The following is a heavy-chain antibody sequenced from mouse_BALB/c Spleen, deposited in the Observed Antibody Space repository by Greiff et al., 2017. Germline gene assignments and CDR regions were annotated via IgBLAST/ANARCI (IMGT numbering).Heavy chain of an antibody. Sequence: EVKLVESGPSLVKPSQTLSLTCSVTGDSITSGYWNWIRKFPGNKLEYMGYISYSGSTYYNPSLKSRISITRDTSKNQYYLQLNSVTTEDTATYYCARHPTGYGSSYAWFAYWGQGTLVTVSA. CDR1: GDSITSGY. V-gene: IGHV3-8*02. CDR2: ISYSGST. D-gene: IGHD1-1*01. CDR3: ARHPTGYGSSYAWFAY. J-gene: IGHJ3*01.